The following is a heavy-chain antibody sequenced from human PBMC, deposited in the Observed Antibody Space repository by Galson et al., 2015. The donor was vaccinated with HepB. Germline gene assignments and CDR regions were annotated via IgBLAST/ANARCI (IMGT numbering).Heavy chain of an antibody. CDR1: GYTFTDYY. CDR3: ARVESGAAAGTGD. CDR2: ISPNSGGT. D-gene: IGHD6-13*01. V-gene: IGHV1-2*02. Sequence: SCKASGYTFTDYYVHWVRRAPGQGLEWMGWISPNSGGTSYAQRFQGRVTMTRDTSISSAYMELSRLTSDDTAVYYCARVESGAAAGTGDWGQGTLVTVSS. J-gene: IGHJ4*02.